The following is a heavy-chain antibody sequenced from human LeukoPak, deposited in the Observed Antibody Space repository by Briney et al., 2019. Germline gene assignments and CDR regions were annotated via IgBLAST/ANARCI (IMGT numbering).Heavy chain of an antibody. Sequence: GASLKISCKGSGYSFTSYWIGRVRQMPGKGLEWMGIIYPGDSDTRYSPSFQGQVTISADKSISTAYLQWSSLKASDTAMYYCARAGGSGWLYYYYGMDVWGQGTTVTVSS. V-gene: IGHV5-51*01. D-gene: IGHD6-19*01. J-gene: IGHJ6*02. CDR2: IYPGDSDT. CDR1: GYSFTSYW. CDR3: ARAGGSGWLYYYYGMDV.